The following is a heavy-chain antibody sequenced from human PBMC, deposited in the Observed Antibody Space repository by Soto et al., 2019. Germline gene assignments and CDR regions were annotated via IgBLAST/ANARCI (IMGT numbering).Heavy chain of an antibody. CDR1: LGTFRNDA. J-gene: IGHJ2*01. V-gene: IGHV1-69*06. CDR2: IIPIFVTA. CDR3: ASTKYDSSAYYYWYLGL. Sequence: GASVKVAFKASLGTFRNDAISWLRQAPVQGLEWMGGIIPIFVTANYAQKFQDRVTITADTSANTVYLELSSLRSEDTAVYYCASTKYDSSAYYYWYLGLWGRGTLVTVSS. D-gene: IGHD3-22*01.